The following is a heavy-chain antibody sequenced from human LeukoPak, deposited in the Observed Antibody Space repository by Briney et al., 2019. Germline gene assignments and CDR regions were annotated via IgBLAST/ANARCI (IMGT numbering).Heavy chain of an antibody. Sequence: GGSLRLSCAASGFIIFKSWMTWVRQAPGKGLEWVSIIKQDASETYYLDSVKGRFTISRDNAKNSIYLHMTRSRVEDTAVYYCARVASEASGYHPFGIWGQGTMVTASS. D-gene: IGHD3-22*01. CDR1: GFIIFKSW. V-gene: IGHV3-7*01. CDR2: IKQDASET. CDR3: ARVASEASGYHPFGI. J-gene: IGHJ3*01.